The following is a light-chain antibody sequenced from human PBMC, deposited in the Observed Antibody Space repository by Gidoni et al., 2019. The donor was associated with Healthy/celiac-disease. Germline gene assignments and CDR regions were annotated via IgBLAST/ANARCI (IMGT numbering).Light chain of an antibody. CDR2: YDS. V-gene: IGLV3-21*04. Sequence: SYVLTQPPSVSVAPGKTARITCGGNNIGSKSVHWYQQKPGQAPVLVIYYDSDRPSGIPERFSGSNSGNTATLTISRVEAGDEADYYCQVWDSSRGLVFGTGTKVTVL. CDR1: NIGSKS. J-gene: IGLJ1*01. CDR3: QVWDSSRGLV.